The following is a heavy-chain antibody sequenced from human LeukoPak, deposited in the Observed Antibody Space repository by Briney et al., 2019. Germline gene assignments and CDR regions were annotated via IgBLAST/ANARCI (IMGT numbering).Heavy chain of an antibody. CDR2: ISSSSSYI. J-gene: IGHJ5*02. Sequence: GGSLRLSCAASGFTFSSYSMNWVRQAPGKGLEWVSSISSSSSYIYYADSVKGRFTISRDNAKNSLYLEMNSLRAEDTAVYYCAREGCSGGNCYSWWFDPWGQGTLVTVSS. CDR3: AREGCSGGNCYSWWFDP. D-gene: IGHD2-15*01. V-gene: IGHV3-21*01. CDR1: GFTFSSYS.